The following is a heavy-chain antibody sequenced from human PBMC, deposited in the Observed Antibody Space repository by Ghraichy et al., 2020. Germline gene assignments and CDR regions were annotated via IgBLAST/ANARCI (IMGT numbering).Heavy chain of an antibody. CDR1: GFTFSGFF. CDR3: ARHYYDSDGYRHDAFDI. J-gene: IGHJ3*02. Sequence: GGSLRLSCAASGFTFSGFFMSWVRQAPGKGLEWVANIKQDGTEKYYVESVKGRFTISRDNARNSLYLQMSSLRAEDTAVYYCARHYYDSDGYRHDAFDIWGQGTMVTVSS. V-gene: IGHV3-7*01. CDR2: IKQDGTEK. D-gene: IGHD3-22*01.